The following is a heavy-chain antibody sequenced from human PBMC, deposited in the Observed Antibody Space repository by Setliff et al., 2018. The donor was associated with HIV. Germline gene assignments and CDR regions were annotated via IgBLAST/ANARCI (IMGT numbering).Heavy chain of an antibody. V-gene: IGHV3-30*03. J-gene: IGHJ3*02. CDR3: AGVDTVKNGFDI. CDR2: ISYDGVNK. CDR1: GFIFSDYY. Sequence: GGSLRLSCAASGFIFSDYYMSWVRQAPGKGLEWVAVISYDGVNKYYAEYLKDRFTISRDNSKNMLYVQMNSLRGDDTAIYYCAGVDTVKNGFDIWGQGTMVTVSS. D-gene: IGHD5-18*01.